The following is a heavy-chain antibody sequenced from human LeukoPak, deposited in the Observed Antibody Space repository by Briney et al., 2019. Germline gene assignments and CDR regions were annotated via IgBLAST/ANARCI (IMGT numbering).Heavy chain of an antibody. CDR2: IIPILGIA. CDR3: ARGRRESGSGLRGSAFDI. Sequence: SVKVSCKASGGTFSSYAISWVRQAPGQGLEWMGRIIPILGIANYAQKFQGRVTITADKSTSTAYMELSSLRSEDTAVYYCARGRRESGSGLRGSAFDIWGQGTMVTVSS. J-gene: IGHJ3*02. V-gene: IGHV1-69*04. CDR1: GGTFSSYA. D-gene: IGHD3-10*01.